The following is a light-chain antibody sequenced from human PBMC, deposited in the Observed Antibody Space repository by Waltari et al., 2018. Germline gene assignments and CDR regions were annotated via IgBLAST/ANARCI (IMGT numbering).Light chain of an antibody. V-gene: IGKV1-39*01. CDR1: QSISNS. J-gene: IGKJ4*01. Sequence: DIQMTQSPSSLSSSVGDRVTITCRASQSISNSLNWYQQKPGKAPDLLIYAASSLQGDVPSRFRGSGSGTEFTLTISSLQPEDFATYYCQQSFNVPLTFGGGTRVEI. CDR3: QQSFNVPLT. CDR2: AAS.